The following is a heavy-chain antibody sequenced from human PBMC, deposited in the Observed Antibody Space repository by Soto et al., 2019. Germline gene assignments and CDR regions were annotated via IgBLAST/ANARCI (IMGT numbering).Heavy chain of an antibody. V-gene: IGHV1-18*01. CDR1: GYTFTNYG. Sequence: QGQLVQSGAEVKKPGASVKVSCKASGYTFTNYGITWVRQAPGQGLEWMGWISAYNGNTNYAQKFQGRVTMTTDTSTSTAYMELRSLRSDDTALYYCARDGLVGATTPYFDYWGQGTLVTVSS. CDR3: ARDGLVGATTPYFDY. D-gene: IGHD1-26*01. CDR2: ISAYNGNT. J-gene: IGHJ4*02.